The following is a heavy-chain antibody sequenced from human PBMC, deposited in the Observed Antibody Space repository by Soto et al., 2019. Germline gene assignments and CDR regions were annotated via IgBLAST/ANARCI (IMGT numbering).Heavy chain of an antibody. CDR1: GFTFRNYA. J-gene: IGHJ6*02. CDR3: TRILWSSRRDALDI. V-gene: IGHV3-23*01. CDR2: IGTSGTPT. D-gene: IGHD2-21*01. Sequence: PGGSLRLSCIASGFTFRNYAMAWVRQAPGEYLEWVSAIGTSGTPTLYADSVKSRFSISRDDSRNTVSLQMNSLGVEDTATYYCTRILWSSRRDALDIWGQGXTVT.